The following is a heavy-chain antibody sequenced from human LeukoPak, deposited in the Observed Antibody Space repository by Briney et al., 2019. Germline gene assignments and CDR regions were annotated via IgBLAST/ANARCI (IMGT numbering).Heavy chain of an antibody. CDR2: ISGSGGST. D-gene: IGHD1-14*01. J-gene: IGHJ4*02. V-gene: IGHV3-23*01. CDR1: GFTFSSYA. CDR3: ATETNGRHYDY. Sequence: GGSLRLSCAASGFTFSSYAMSWVRQAPGKGLEWVSAISGSGGSTYYADSIKGRFTISRDNANNFLYLQMDSLRAEDTAVYYCATETNGRHYDYWGQGTLLTVSS.